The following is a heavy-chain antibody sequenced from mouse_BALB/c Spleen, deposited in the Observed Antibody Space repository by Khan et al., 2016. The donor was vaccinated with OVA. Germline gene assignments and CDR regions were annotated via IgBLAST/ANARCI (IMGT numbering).Heavy chain of an antibody. CDR3: ASGGYWYFDV. J-gene: IGHJ1*01. V-gene: IGHV9-3-1*01. Sequence: QSGPELKKPGETVKISCKASGYTFTNYGMNWVKQAPGEGLKWMGWINTYTGEPTYADDFKGRFAFSLETSASTAYLQISNLKNEDTASYFCASGGYWYFDVWGAGTTVTVSS. D-gene: IGHD1-1*02. CDR1: GYTFTNYG. CDR2: INTYTGEP.